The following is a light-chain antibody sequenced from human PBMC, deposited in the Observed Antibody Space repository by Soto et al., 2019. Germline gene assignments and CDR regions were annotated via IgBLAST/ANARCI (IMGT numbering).Light chain of an antibody. J-gene: IGKJ1*01. Sequence: DIVMTQSPDSLAVSLGERATINCKSSQSVLYSSNNKNYLTWYQQKPGQPPKLLIYWASTRESGVPDRFSGSGPGTDLTLTLSSLQAEDVAVYYGQQYYDTPWTFGQGTKVEIK. V-gene: IGKV4-1*01. CDR1: QSVLYSSNNKNY. CDR2: WAS. CDR3: QQYYDTPWT.